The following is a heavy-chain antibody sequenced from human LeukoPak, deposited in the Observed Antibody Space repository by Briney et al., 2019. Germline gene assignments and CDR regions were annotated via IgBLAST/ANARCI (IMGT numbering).Heavy chain of an antibody. Sequence: GGSLRLSCAASGFTFSSYSMNWVRQAPGKGLEWVSSISSSSSYIYYADSVKGRFTISRDNAKNSLYLQMNSLRAEDTAVYYCARDQPYSNYAIDYWGQGTLVTVSS. J-gene: IGHJ4*02. D-gene: IGHD4-11*01. V-gene: IGHV3-21*01. CDR3: ARDQPYSNYAIDY. CDR2: ISSSSSYI. CDR1: GFTFSSYS.